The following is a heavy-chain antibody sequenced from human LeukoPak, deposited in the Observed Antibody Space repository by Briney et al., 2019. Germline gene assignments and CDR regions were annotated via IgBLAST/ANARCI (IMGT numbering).Heavy chain of an antibody. CDR2: INPNSGGT. CDR1: GYTFTGYY. J-gene: IGHJ4*02. CDR3: ALSVVPAASFDY. V-gene: IGHV1-2*02. Sequence: GASVKVSCKASGYTFTGYYMHWVRQAPGQGLEWMGWINPNSGGTNYAQKFQGRVTMTRDTSIGTAYMELSRLRSDDKAVYYCALSVVPAASFDYWGQGTLVTVSS. D-gene: IGHD2-2*01.